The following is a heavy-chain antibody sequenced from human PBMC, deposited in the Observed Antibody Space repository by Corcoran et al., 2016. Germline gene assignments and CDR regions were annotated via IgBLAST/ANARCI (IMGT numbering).Heavy chain of an antibody. Sequence: EVQLVQSGAEVKKPGESLKISCKGSGYSFTSYWIGWVRQMPGKGLEWMGIIYPGDSDTRYSPSFQGQVTISADKSISTAYLQWSSLKASGTARYYCARSVGTGTTSPYFDYWGQGTLVTVSS. J-gene: IGHJ4*02. CDR1: GYSFTSYW. CDR3: ARSVGTGTTSPYFDY. CDR2: IYPGDSDT. D-gene: IGHD1-7*01. V-gene: IGHV5-51*01.